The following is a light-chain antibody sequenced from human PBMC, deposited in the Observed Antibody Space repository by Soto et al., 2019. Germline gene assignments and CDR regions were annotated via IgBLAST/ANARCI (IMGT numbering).Light chain of an antibody. V-gene: IGKV1-33*01. CDR1: QNINNY. CDR2: DAS. CDR3: QQYYSFPWT. J-gene: IGKJ1*01. Sequence: DIQMTQSPSSLSASVGDRVTITCKASQNINNYLNWYQQKPGRAPKLLIYDASNLEAGVPSGFRGSGSGTDFTLTISCLQSEDFATDDGQQYYSFPWTVGQGTKVDI.